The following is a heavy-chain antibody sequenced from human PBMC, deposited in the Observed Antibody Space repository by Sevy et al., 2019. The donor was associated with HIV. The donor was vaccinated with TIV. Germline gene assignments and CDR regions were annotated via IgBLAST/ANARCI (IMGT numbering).Heavy chain of an antibody. CDR1: GYTFTSYG. CDR2: ISAYNGNT. V-gene: IGHV1-18*04. CDR3: ARVSTFGGVIANYYFDY. Sequence: ASVKVSCKASGYTFTSYGISWVRQAPGHGLEWMGWISAYNGNTNYAQKLQGRVTMTTDTSTSTAYMELRSLGSDDTAVYYCARVSTFGGVIANYYFDYWGQGTLVTVSS. D-gene: IGHD3-16*02. J-gene: IGHJ4*02.